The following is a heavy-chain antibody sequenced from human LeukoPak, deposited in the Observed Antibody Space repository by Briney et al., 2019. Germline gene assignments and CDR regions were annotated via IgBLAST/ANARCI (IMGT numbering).Heavy chain of an antibody. CDR1: GYTFTSYD. J-gene: IGHJ4*02. Sequence: ASVKVSCKASGYTFTSYDINWVRQATGQGLEWMGWMNPNSGNTGYAQKFQGRVTITRNTSISTAYMELSSLRSEDTAVYYCATSDSSGYRRQWDYWGQGTLVTVSS. CDR3: ATSDSSGYRRQWDY. CDR2: MNPNSGNT. V-gene: IGHV1-8*03. D-gene: IGHD3-22*01.